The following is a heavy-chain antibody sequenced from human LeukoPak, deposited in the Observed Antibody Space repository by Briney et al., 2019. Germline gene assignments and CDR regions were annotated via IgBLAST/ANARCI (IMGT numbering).Heavy chain of an antibody. CDR2: ISGSGGST. J-gene: IGHJ4*02. Sequence: PGGSLSLSCAASGFTFSSYAMSWVRQAPGKGLEWVSAISGSGGSTYYADSVKGRFTISRDNSKNTLYLQRNSLRAEDTAVYYCAKDGSRVDYYGSGSPGWYFDYWGQGTLVTVSS. D-gene: IGHD3-10*01. V-gene: IGHV3-23*01. CDR1: GFTFSSYA. CDR3: AKDGSRVDYYGSGSPGWYFDY.